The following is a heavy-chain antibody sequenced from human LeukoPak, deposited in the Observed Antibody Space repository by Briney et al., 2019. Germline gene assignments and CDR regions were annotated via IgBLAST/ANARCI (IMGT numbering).Heavy chain of an antibody. D-gene: IGHD2-21*01. CDR2: IYYSGST. CDR1: GGSLSSYY. V-gene: IGHV4-59*01. Sequence: PSETLSLTCTVSGGSLSSYYWSWIRQPPGKELEWIGYIYYSGSTNYNPSLKSRVTISLDTSKNQFSLKLSSVTAADTAVYFCARYSNAVAGARWFDHWGQGILVTVSS. J-gene: IGHJ5*02. CDR3: ARYSNAVAGARWFDH.